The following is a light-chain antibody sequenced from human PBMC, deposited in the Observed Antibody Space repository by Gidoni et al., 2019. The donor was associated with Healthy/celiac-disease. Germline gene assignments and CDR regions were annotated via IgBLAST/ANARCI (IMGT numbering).Light chain of an antibody. CDR3: QKYNSAPHT. V-gene: IGKV1-27*01. Sequence: DIQMNQSPSTLSASVRDRVTITCRASQGINNYLAWYQQKPGKVPKLLIYTTSTLQSGVPSRFSGSVSGTEFTLTISSLQPEDAATYYCQKYNSAPHTFGGGTKVEIK. CDR1: QGINNY. CDR2: TTS. J-gene: IGKJ4*01.